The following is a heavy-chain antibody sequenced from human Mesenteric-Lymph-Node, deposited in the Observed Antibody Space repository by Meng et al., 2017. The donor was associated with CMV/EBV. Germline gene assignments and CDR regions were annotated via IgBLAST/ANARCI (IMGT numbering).Heavy chain of an antibody. D-gene: IGHD6-6*01. CDR1: GYAFTGYY. V-gene: IGHV1-2*02. CDR2: INPDTGSVT. Sequence: ASVKVSCKASGYAFTGYYMHWVRQAPGQGLEWMGWINPDTGSVTNSAQKFQGRVTVTSDTSMSTAYMELSSLRSDDTAVYYCAHTRSSIYHYYVMDVWGQGTTVTVSS. CDR3: AHTRSSIYHYYVMDV. J-gene: IGHJ6*02.